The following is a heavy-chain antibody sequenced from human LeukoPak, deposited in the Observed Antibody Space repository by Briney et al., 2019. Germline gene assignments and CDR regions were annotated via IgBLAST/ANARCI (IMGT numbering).Heavy chain of an antibody. CDR3: AREGYDYGFDY. CDR1: GFTFSSYA. J-gene: IGHJ4*02. V-gene: IGHV3-30-3*01. D-gene: IGHD3-22*01. Sequence: PGGSLRLSCAASGFTFSSYAMHWVRQAPGKGLEWVAVISYDGSNKYYADSVKGRFTISRDNSKNMLYLQMNSLRAEDTAVYYCAREGYDYGFDYWGQGTLVTVSS. CDR2: ISYDGSNK.